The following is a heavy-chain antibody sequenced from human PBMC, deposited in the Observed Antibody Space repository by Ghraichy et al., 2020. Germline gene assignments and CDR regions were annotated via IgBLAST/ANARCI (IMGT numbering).Heavy chain of an antibody. V-gene: IGHV3-66*01. J-gene: IGHJ4*02. D-gene: IGHD3-22*01. CDR3: ARDLLRSSGYPPTGY. CDR2: IYSGGST. Sequence: LSLTCAASGFTVSSNYMSWVRQAPGKGLEWVSVIYSGGSTYYADSVKGRFTISRDNSKNTLYLQMNSLRAEDTAVYYCARDLLRSSGYPPTGYWGQGTLVTVSS. CDR1: GFTVSSNY.